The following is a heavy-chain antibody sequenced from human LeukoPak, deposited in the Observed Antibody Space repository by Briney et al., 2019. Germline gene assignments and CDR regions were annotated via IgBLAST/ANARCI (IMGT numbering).Heavy chain of an antibody. V-gene: IGHV3-48*03. CDR3: ARSKWFDP. CDR1: GFTVTSNY. J-gene: IGHJ5*02. Sequence: PGGSLRLSCAASGFTVTSNYMNWVRQAPGKGPEWVSYIHSSDSTIYYADSVKGRFTISRDNAKNSLYLQMNSLRAEDTAVYYCARSKWFDPWGQGTLVTVSS. CDR2: IHSSDSTI.